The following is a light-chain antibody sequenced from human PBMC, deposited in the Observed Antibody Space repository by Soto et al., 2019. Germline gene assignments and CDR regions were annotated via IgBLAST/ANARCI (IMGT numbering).Light chain of an antibody. CDR2: GAS. Sequence: EIVLTQSPGTLSLSPGEGATLSCRASQSLSSTYLAWYQQKPGQAPRLLIYGASSRATGIPDRFSGSGSGTDFTLTISRLEPEDFAVYYCQQYNNWPPYTFGQGTKLEIK. CDR3: QQYNNWPPYT. V-gene: IGKV3-20*01. CDR1: QSLSSTY. J-gene: IGKJ2*01.